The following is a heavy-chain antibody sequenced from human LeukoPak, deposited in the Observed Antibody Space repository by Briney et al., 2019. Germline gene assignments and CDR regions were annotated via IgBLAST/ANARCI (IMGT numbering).Heavy chain of an antibody. J-gene: IGHJ3*02. CDR2: IKQDATQK. D-gene: IGHD2-21*02. Sequence: PGGSLRLSCAASGFTFSNYWMSWVRQAPGKGLEWVADIKQDATQKYYVDSVEGRFTISRDNAKNSLYLQMNSLRVEDTAVYYCARDCGSDCSQASDIWGQGTMVTVSS. CDR3: ARDCGSDCSQASDI. V-gene: IGHV3-7*05. CDR1: GFTFSNYW.